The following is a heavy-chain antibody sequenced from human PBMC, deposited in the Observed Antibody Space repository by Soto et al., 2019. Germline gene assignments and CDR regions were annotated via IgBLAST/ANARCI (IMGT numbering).Heavy chain of an antibody. V-gene: IGHV2-26*01. D-gene: IGHD6-13*01. J-gene: IGHJ5*02. CDR2: IFSTDEK. CDR1: GFSLSNAGLG. CDR3: AWTYSTSRYWVDP. Sequence: QVTVKESGPVLVKPTETLTLTCTVSGFSLSNAGLGVSWIRQPPGKALEWLAHIFSTDEKSYSTSLKSMLTTAMDTSQSQVVLIMTNMDPGDTAPYYCAWTYSTSRYWVDPWGEGTLVSVSS.